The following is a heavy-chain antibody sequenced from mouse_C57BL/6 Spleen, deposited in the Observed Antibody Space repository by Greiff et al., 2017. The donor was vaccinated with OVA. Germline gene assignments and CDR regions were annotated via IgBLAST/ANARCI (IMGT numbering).Heavy chain of an antibody. CDR2: ILPGSGST. CDR1: GYTFTGYW. D-gene: IGHD1-1*01. V-gene: IGHV1-9*01. J-gene: IGHJ1*03. CDR3: ARETNYGSSRSYWYFDV. Sequence: QVQLQQSGAELMKPGASVKLSCKATGYTFTGYWIEWVKQRPGHGLEWIGEILPGSGSTNYNEKFKGKATFTADTSSNTAYMQLSSLTTEDSAIYYGARETNYGSSRSYWYFDVWGTGTTVTVSS.